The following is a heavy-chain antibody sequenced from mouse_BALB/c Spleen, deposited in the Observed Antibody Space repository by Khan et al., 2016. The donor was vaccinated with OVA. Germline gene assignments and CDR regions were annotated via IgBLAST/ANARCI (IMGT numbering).Heavy chain of an antibody. V-gene: IGHV1-55*01. CDR2: IYPGSGST. CDR1: GYNFTSYW. D-gene: IGHD1-1*01. CDR3: ARRDYYGSSVAY. Sequence: QVQLQQSGAELVKPGTSVKLSCKASGYNFTSYWINWVKLRPGQGLEWVGHIYPGSGSTYYNEKFMSKATLTVDTSSSTAYMQLSSLASEDSALYYCARRDYYGSSVAYWGQGTLITVSA. J-gene: IGHJ3*01.